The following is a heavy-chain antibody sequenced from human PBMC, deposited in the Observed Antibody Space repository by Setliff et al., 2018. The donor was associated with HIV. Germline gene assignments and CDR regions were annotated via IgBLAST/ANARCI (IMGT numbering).Heavy chain of an antibody. CDR3: AKDLVYYDSSGDLDY. J-gene: IGHJ4*02. CDR2: ISGRGGSP. CDR1: GLTFSSYA. D-gene: IGHD3-22*01. V-gene: IGHV3-23*01. Sequence: PGGSLRLSCAASGLTFSSYAMSWVRQASGKGLEWVSSISGRGGSPYYAESVKGRLTISRDNYKNTLYLYMNSLRAEDTAVYYCAKDLVYYDSSGDLDYWGQGTLVTVSS.